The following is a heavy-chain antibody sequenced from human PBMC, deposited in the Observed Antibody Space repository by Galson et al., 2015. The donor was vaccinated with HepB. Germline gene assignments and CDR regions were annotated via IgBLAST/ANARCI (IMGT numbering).Heavy chain of an antibody. Sequence: SVKVSCKASGYTFTSYGISWVRQAPGQGLEWMGWISAYNGNTNYAQKPQGRVTMTTDTSTSTAYMELRSLRSDDTAVYYCARVAPFTMVREDNWFDPWGQGTLVTVSS. CDR3: ARVAPFTMVREDNWFDP. CDR1: GYTFTSYG. V-gene: IGHV1-18*01. D-gene: IGHD3-10*01. CDR2: ISAYNGNT. J-gene: IGHJ5*02.